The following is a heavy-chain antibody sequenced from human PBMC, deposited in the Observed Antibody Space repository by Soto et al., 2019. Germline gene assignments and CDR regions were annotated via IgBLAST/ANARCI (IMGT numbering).Heavy chain of an antibody. CDR3: AKDRAYCSRGSCLHYYYYYGLDV. V-gene: IGHV3-74*01. CDR1: VLTFSNYW. J-gene: IGHJ6*02. Sequence: GGSLRLSYVGSVLTFSNYWMYWIRQVPGKGLEWVSRINSDGSRTHYADSVKGRFIISRDNANNTLYLQVNSVRAEDTAAYFCAKDRAYCSRGSCLHYYYYYGLDVWGPGTTVTVSS. D-gene: IGHD2-15*01. CDR2: INSDGSRT.